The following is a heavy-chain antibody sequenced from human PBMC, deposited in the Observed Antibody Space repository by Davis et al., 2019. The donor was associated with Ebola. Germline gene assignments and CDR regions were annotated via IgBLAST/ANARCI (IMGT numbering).Heavy chain of an antibody. D-gene: IGHD5-12*01. CDR2: IVVGSGNT. Sequence: SVKVSCKASGFTFTSSAVQWVRQARGQRLEWIGWIVVGSGNTNYAQKFQERVTITRDMSTSTAYMELSSLRSEDTAVYYCAASLGGFTGYNQGWGQGTLVTVSS. CDR1: GFTFTSSA. V-gene: IGHV1-58*01. CDR3: AASLGGFTGYNQG. J-gene: IGHJ4*02.